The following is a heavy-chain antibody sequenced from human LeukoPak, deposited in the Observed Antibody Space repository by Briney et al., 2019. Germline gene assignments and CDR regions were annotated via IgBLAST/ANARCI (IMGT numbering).Heavy chain of an antibody. J-gene: IGHJ4*02. CDR2: IYNGGTT. Sequence: SETLSLTCTVSGGSISTYYWTWIRQPPGKGLEWIGYIYNGGTTNYNPSLKNRATIPIDTSKNQFSLNLRSVAPADTAVYYCAKVVRAWYGIDSWGQGTLVTVSS. CDR1: GGSISTYY. D-gene: IGHD6-19*01. CDR3: AKVVRAWYGIDS. V-gene: IGHV4-59*01.